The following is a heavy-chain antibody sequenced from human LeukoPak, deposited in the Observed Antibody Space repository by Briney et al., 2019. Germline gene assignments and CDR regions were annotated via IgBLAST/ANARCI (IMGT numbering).Heavy chain of an antibody. V-gene: IGHV3-30*02. J-gene: IGHJ3*02. CDR3: AIPYDSSGYYYGDAFDI. CDR1: GFTFSSYG. Sequence: GGSLRLSCAASGFTFSSYGTHWVRQAPGKGLEWVAFIRYDGSNKYYADSVKGRFTISRDNSKNTLYLQMNSLRAEDTAVYHCAIPYDSSGYYYGDAFDIWGQGTMVTVSS. D-gene: IGHD3-22*01. CDR2: IRYDGSNK.